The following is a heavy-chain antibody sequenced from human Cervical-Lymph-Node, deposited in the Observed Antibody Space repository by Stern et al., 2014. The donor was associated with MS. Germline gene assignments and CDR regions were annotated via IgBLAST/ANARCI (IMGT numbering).Heavy chain of an antibody. CDR1: GFTFSSYA. CDR2: ISYDGSNK. D-gene: IGHD1-1*01. CDR3: ARDVRILERRAFDAFDI. J-gene: IGHJ3*02. Sequence: VQLEESGGGVVQPGRSLRLSCAASGFTFSSYAMHWVRQAPGKGLEWVAVISYDGSNKYYADYVKGRFTISRDNSKNTLYLQMNSLRAEDTAVYYCARDVRILERRAFDAFDIWGQGTMVTVSS. V-gene: IGHV3-30*01.